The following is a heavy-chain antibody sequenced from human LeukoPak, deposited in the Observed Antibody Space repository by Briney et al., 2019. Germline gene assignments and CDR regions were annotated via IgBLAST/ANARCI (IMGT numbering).Heavy chain of an antibody. CDR3: ARGGIYIPPYYYYYMDV. CDR2: IKEDGSEK. V-gene: IGHV3-7*01. CDR1: GFTFSRYW. Sequence: AGSLRLSCAASGFTFSRYWMSWVRQAPGKGLEWVANIKEDGSEKYSVDSVRGRFTVYRDNAEHSLYLQMNSVRAKDTAVYYCARGGIYIPPYYYYYMDVWGRGTTVTVSS. D-gene: IGHD3-16*01. J-gene: IGHJ6*03.